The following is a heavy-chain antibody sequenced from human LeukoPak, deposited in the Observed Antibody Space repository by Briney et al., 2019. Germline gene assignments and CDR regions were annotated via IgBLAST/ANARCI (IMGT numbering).Heavy chain of an antibody. J-gene: IGHJ4*02. V-gene: IGHV3-21*01. CDR2: ISSSSSYI. CDR1: GFTFSSYS. CDR3: ARIYSGSYFDY. D-gene: IGHD1-26*01. Sequence: GGSLRLSCAASGFTFSSYSMNWVRQAPGKGLEWVSSISSSSSYIYYVDSVKGRFTISRDNAKNSLYLQMNSLRAEDTAVYYCARIYSGSYFDYWGQGTLVTVSS.